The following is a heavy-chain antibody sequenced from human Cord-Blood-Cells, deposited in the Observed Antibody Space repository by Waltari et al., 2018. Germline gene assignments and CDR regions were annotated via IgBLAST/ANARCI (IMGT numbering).Heavy chain of an antibody. J-gene: IGHJ3*02. CDR2: IYYSGST. D-gene: IGHD1-26*01. V-gene: IGHV4-39*01. CDR3: ASPSGSYYDAFDI. Sequence: QLQLQESGPGLVKPSETLFLTCTVSGGSISSSSYYWGWIRQPPGKGLEWIGRIYYSGSTYYNPSLKSRVTISVDTSKNQFSLKLSSVTAADTAVYYCASPSGSYYDAFDIWGQGTMVTVSS. CDR1: GGSISSSSYY.